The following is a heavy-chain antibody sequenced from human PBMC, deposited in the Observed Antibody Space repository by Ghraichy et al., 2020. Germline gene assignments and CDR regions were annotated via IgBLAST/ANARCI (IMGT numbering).Heavy chain of an antibody. J-gene: IGHJ4*02. Sequence: GGSLRLSCAASGFTFSSYAMSWVRQAPGKGLEWVSAISGSGGSTYYADSVKGRFTISRDNSKNTLYLQMNSLRAEDTAVYYCAKYGDNEGLPYYFDYWGQGTLVTVSS. CDR3: AKYGDNEGLPYYFDY. CDR1: GFTFSSYA. V-gene: IGHV3-23*01. D-gene: IGHD4-17*01. CDR2: ISGSGGST.